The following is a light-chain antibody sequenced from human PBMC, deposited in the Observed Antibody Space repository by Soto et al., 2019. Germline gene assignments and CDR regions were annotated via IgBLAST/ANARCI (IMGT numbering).Light chain of an antibody. J-gene: IGLJ1*01. CDR1: SSDIGTYDY. CDR3: CSYGGGNNFYV. CDR2: GVS. Sequence: QSVLTQPPSASGSPGQSVTISCTRTSSDIGTYDYVSWYQHLPDKAPKLIIYGVSKRPSGVPDRFSGSKSGNTASLTVSGLQAEDEGDYYCCSYGGGNNFYVFGTGTKVTVL. V-gene: IGLV2-8*01.